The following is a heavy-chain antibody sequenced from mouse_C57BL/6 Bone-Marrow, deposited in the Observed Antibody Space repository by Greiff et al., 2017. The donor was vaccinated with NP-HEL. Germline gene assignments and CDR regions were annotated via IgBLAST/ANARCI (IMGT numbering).Heavy chain of an antibody. CDR1: GFNIKNTY. V-gene: IGHV14-3*01. J-gene: IGHJ3*01. Sequence: EVQLVESVAELVRPGASVKLSCTASGFNIKNTYMHWVKQRPEQGLEWIGRIDPANGNTKYAPKFQGKATITADTSSNTAYLQLSSLTSEDTAIYYCARGYGSSSAWFAYWGQGTLVTVSA. CDR3: ARGYGSSSAWFAY. CDR2: IDPANGNT. D-gene: IGHD1-1*01.